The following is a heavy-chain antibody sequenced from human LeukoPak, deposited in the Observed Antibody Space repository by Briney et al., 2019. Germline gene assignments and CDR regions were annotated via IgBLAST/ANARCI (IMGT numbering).Heavy chain of an antibody. CDR3: ARTVYDILTGPLDL. CDR1: GFTVSHSY. D-gene: IGHD3-9*01. V-gene: IGHV3-66*01. Sequence: GGSLRLSCAASGFTVSHSYMSWVRQAPGKGLEWVSLIYAAGSTYFADSVKDRFTMSRDSSRNTLYLQMNGLRMEDTAVYYCARTVYDILTGPLDLWGQETLVTVSS. J-gene: IGHJ5*02. CDR2: IYAAGST.